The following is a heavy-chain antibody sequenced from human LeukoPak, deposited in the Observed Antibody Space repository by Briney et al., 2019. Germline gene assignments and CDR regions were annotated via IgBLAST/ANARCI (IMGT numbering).Heavy chain of an antibody. Sequence: SVKVSCKASGGTFNNSAISWVRQAPGQGLEWLGGIMPLFGTAGYAQKFQGRVTITKDESTRTVYLELTSLTSDDTAVYYCAREIVAVAATGEFDYWGQGTLVTVSS. J-gene: IGHJ4*02. CDR1: GGTFNNSA. D-gene: IGHD6-19*01. CDR3: AREIVAVAATGEFDY. V-gene: IGHV1-69*05. CDR2: IMPLFGTA.